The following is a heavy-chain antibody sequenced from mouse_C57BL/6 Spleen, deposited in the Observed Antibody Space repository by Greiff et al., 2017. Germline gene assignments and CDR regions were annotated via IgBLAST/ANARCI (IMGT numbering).Heavy chain of an antibody. CDR2: INPSSGYT. V-gene: IGHV1-7*01. Sequence: QVQLQQSGAELAKPGASVKLSCKASGYTFTSYWMHWVKQRPGQGLEWIGYINPSSGYTKYNQKFKDKATSTADKSSSTAYMQLSSLTYEDSAVYYCARGPLTGTFPNYFDYWGQGTTLTVSS. CDR1: GYTFTSYW. D-gene: IGHD4-1*01. CDR3: ARGPLTGTFPNYFDY. J-gene: IGHJ2*01.